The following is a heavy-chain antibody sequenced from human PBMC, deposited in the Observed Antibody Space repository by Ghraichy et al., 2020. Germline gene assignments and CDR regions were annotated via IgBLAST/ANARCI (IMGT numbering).Heavy chain of an antibody. CDR1: GYTFTSYG. D-gene: IGHD3-10*01. CDR3: ARGSDRYYGSGSWDYYYYMDV. CDR2: ISAYNGNT. J-gene: IGHJ6*03. V-gene: IGHV1-18*01. Sequence: ASVKVSCKASGYTFTSYGISWVRQAPGQGLEWMGWISAYNGNTNYAQKLQGRVTMTTDTSTSTAYMELRSLRSDDTAVYYCARGSDRYYGSGSWDYYYYMDVWGKGTTVTVSS.